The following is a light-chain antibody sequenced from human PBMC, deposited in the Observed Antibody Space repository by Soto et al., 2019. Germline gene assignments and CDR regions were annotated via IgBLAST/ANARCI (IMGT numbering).Light chain of an antibody. CDR3: QQANSPPLT. CDR1: ERINTY. CDR2: AAS. J-gene: IGKJ4*01. V-gene: IGKV1-12*01. Sequence: IQLSQSPSSVSTSVGDRVTITCRASERINTYLAWYQQQPGKAPKLLIYAASSRQSGVPSRFSGSGSGTEFTLTISNLQSEDFATYYCQQANSPPLTFGGGTKVDIK.